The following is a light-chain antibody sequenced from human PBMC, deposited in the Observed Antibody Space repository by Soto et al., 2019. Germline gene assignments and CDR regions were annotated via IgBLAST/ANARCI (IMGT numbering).Light chain of an antibody. CDR3: SSYTSSSTLVV. V-gene: IGLV2-14*01. J-gene: IGLJ2*01. CDR2: DVS. CDR1: RSDVGGYNY. Sequence: QSVLTQPASVSGSPGQSITISCTGTRSDVGGYNYVSWYQQHPGKAPKLMIYDVSNRPSGVSSRVSGSKSGNTASLTISGLQAEDEADYYCSSYTSSSTLVVFGGGTKLTVL.